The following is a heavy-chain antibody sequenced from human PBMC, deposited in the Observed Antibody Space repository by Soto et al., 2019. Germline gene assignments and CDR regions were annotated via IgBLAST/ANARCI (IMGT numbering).Heavy chain of an antibody. V-gene: IGHV1-69*12. CDR2: IIPIFGTA. D-gene: IGHD6-19*01. J-gene: IGHJ4*02. CDR1: GGTFSSYA. Sequence: QVQLVQSGAEVKKPGSSVKVSCKAPGGTFSSYAISWVRQAPGQGLEWMGGIIPIFGTANYAQKFQGRVTITANQSTSTANLELSRPRSVDTAVYYCATLRVGGSCSSGWYGRFDYWGQGTLVTVSS. CDR3: ATLRVGGSCSSGWYGRFDY.